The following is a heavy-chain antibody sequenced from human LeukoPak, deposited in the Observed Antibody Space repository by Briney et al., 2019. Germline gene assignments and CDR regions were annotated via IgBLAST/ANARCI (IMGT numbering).Heavy chain of an antibody. Sequence: ASVKVSCKASGYTFTGYYMHWVRQAPGQGLEWMGWINPNGGGTNYAQKFQGRVTMTRDTSISTAYMELSRLRSDDTAVYYCARAYYYDSSGWFDPWGQGTLVTVSS. J-gene: IGHJ5*02. V-gene: IGHV1-2*02. CDR3: ARAYYYDSSGWFDP. CDR1: GYTFTGYY. D-gene: IGHD3-22*01. CDR2: INPNGGGT.